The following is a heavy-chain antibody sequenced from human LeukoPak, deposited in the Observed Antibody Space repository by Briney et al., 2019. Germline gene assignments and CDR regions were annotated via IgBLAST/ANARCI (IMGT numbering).Heavy chain of an antibody. V-gene: IGHV3-23*01. D-gene: IGHD3-16*01. CDR2: ISGSDGIT. Sequence: RAGGSLRLLCAASGFPFSNYAMSWVRQAPGKGLEWVSVISGSDGITYYADSVKGRFTISRDNSKTTLFLQVNSLRAEDTAVYYCVRYFGGHLCYFDYWGQGTLVTVSS. CDR3: VRYFGGHLCYFDY. CDR1: GFPFSNYA. J-gene: IGHJ4*02.